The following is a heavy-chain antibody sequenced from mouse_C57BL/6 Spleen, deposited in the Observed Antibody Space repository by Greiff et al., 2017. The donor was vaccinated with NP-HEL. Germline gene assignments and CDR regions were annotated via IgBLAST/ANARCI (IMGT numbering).Heavy chain of an antibody. Sequence: VQLQQSGAELVKPGASVKISCKASGYAFSSYWMNWVKQRPGKGLEWIGQIYPGDGDTNYNGKFKGKATLTADKSSSTAYMQLSSLTSEDSAVYFCASFYYGSSYGAYWGQGTLVTVSA. V-gene: IGHV1-80*01. CDR1: GYAFSSYW. D-gene: IGHD1-1*01. J-gene: IGHJ3*01. CDR3: ASFYYGSSYGAY. CDR2: IYPGDGDT.